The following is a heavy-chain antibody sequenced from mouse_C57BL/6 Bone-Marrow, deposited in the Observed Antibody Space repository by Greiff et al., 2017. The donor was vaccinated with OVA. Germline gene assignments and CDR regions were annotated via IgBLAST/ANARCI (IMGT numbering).Heavy chain of an antibody. CDR3: ARSAYYSNYGYFDY. J-gene: IGHJ2*01. Sequence: VQLQQSGAELVKPGASVKISCKASGYAFSSYWMNWVKQRPGKGLEWIGQIYPGDGDTNYNGKFTGKATLTADKSSSTAYMQLSSLTSEDSAVYFCARSAYYSNYGYFDYWGQGTTLTVSS. V-gene: IGHV1-80*01. CDR1: GYAFSSYW. CDR2: IYPGDGDT. D-gene: IGHD2-5*01.